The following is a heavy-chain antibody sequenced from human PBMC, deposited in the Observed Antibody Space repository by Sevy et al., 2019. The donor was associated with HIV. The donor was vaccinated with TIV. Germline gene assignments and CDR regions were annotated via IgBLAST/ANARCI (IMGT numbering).Heavy chain of an antibody. CDR1: GFIFSNYY. CDR3: AGVRVRYCSGGSCYYWYFFDY. Sequence: GGSLRLSCAASGFIFSNYYMTWVRQAPGKGLEWVSYISDRSDTISYADSVKGRFTISRDNAKNALYLQTSSLRGEETAVYCGAGVRVRYCSGGSCYYWYFFDYWGQGTQVTVSS. J-gene: IGHJ4*02. CDR2: ISDRSDTI. V-gene: IGHV3-48*01. D-gene: IGHD2-15*01.